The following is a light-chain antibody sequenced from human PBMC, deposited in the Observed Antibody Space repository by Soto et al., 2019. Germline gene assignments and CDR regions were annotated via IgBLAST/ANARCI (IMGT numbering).Light chain of an antibody. V-gene: IGKV3-20*01. CDR1: QSVSSSF. Sequence: EIVLTQSPGTLSLSPGERATLSCRASQSVSSSFLAWYQQKPGQAPRLLIYGASSRPTGIPDRFSGSGSGTDFTLSISRLEPEDFAVYYCQQHGSSRTFGQGTKVEIK. CDR3: QQHGSSRT. CDR2: GAS. J-gene: IGKJ1*01.